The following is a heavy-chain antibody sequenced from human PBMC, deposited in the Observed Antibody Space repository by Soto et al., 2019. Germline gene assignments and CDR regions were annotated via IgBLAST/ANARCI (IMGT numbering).Heavy chain of an antibody. CDR2: ISACNGNT. Sequence: QVQLVQSGDEVKKPGASVKVSCKASGYTFTGCAISWVRQAPGQGLEWMGWISACNGNTNYAQNLQGRVTMTTDRSTSTASIELRSLSSDDTAVYYCARDSVVVTATAPLAFHIGGQGTVFTVS. CDR1: GYTFTGCA. D-gene: IGHD2-21*02. CDR3: ARDSVVVTATAPLAFHI. V-gene: IGHV1-18*04. J-gene: IGHJ3*02.